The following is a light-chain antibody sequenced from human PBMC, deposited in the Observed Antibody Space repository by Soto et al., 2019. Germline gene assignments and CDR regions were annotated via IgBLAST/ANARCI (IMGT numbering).Light chain of an antibody. J-gene: IGKJ3*01. CDR3: QQYSNSPST. CDR1: QSVSSSY. Sequence: EIVLTQSPGTLSLSPGERATLSCTASQSVSSSYLAWYQQKPGQAPRLLIYGASSRATGIPDRFSGSGSGTDFTLTISRLEPEDFAVYYCQQYSNSPSTFGPGTKVDIK. CDR2: GAS. V-gene: IGKV3-20*01.